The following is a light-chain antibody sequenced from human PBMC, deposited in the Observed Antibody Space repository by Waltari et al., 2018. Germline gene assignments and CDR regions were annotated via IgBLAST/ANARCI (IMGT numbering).Light chain of an antibody. CDR1: TSTIVNTY. Sequence: QSVLTQPPSVSAAPGQQVTISCSGRTSTIVNTYVSWYQQFPGAAPKVLIYGNDKRTTGIPDRFSGSKSGTLATLDITGLQTGDEADYYCGTWDNTLSAVFGGGTKVTVL. J-gene: IGLJ2*01. V-gene: IGLV1-51*01. CDR2: GND. CDR3: GTWDNTLSAV.